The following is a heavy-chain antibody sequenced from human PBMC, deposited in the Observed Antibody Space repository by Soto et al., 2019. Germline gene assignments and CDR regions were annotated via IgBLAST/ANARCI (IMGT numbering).Heavy chain of an antibody. V-gene: IGHV3-23*04. CDR3: AKVRLAGGFDY. D-gene: IGHD3-16*01. CDR1: GFTFSNYA. J-gene: IGHJ4*02. CDR2: VSATAGTT. Sequence: DVQLVDSGGGLVQPGGSLRLSCAASGFTFSNYATSWVRQAPGKGLEWVSLVSATAGTTYYTDYVKGRFTISRDKSRNTVYLQMNSLRADDTAVYYCAKVRLAGGFDYLGQGTLVTVSS.